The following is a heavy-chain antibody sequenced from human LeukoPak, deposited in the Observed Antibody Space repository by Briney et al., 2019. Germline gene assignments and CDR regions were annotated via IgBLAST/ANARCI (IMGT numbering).Heavy chain of an antibody. CDR1: GGSISSSSYY. J-gene: IGHJ4*02. V-gene: IGHV4-61*01. CDR3: ARQGGYRGNFDY. D-gene: IGHD1-26*01. CDR2: IYYSGST. Sequence: PSETLSLTCTVSGGSISSSSYYWSWIRQPPGKGLEWIGYIYYSGSTNYNPSLKSRVTISVDTSRNQFSLKLSSVAAADTAVYYCARQGGYRGNFDYWGQGTLVTVSS.